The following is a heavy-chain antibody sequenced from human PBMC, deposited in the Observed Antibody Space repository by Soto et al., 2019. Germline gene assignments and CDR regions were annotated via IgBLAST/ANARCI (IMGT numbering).Heavy chain of an antibody. CDR1: GGSISSSNW. J-gene: IGHJ6*02. CDR3: ARDNFSPPFYYYYGMDV. D-gene: IGHD1-20*01. V-gene: IGHV4-4*02. Sequence: PSETLSLTCAVSGGSISSSNWWSWVRQPPGKGLEWIGEIYHSGSTNYNPSLKSRVTISVDKSKNQFSLKLSSVTAADTAVYYCARDNFSPPFYYYYGMDVWGQGTTVTVSS. CDR2: IYHSGST.